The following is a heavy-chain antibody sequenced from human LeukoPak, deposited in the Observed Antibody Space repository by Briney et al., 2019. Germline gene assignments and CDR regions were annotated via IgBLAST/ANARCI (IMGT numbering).Heavy chain of an antibody. Sequence: GRSLRLSCAASGFTFSSYAMHWVRQAPGKGLEWVAGISYDGSNKYYADSVKGRFTISRDNAKNSLYLQMNSLRAEDTAVYYCARVSVYYGSGSYYTTLTNWFDPWGQGTLVTVSS. D-gene: IGHD3-10*01. CDR2: ISYDGSNK. V-gene: IGHV3-30*04. J-gene: IGHJ5*02. CDR3: ARVSVYYGSGSYYTTLTNWFDP. CDR1: GFTFSSYA.